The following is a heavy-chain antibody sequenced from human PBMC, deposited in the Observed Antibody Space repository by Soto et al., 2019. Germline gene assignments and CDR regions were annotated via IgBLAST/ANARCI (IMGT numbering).Heavy chain of an antibody. CDR2: IIPIFGTA. CDR1: GGTFSSYA. CDR3: ARDCPVPPATPNNWFDP. V-gene: IGHV1-69*13. J-gene: IGHJ5*02. D-gene: IGHD2-2*02. Sequence: GASVKVSCKASGGTFSSYAISWVRQAPGQGLEWMGGIIPIFGTANYAQKFQGRVTITADESTSTAYMELSSLRSDDTAVYYCARDCPVPPATPNNWFDPWGQGTLVTVSS.